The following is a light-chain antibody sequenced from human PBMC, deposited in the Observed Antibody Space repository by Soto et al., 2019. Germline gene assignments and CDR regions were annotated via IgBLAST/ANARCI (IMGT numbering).Light chain of an antibody. J-gene: IGLJ2*01. CDR1: SSNIGSNY. CDR3: AAWDDSLSGSCI. Sequence: QSVLTQPPSASGTPGQRVSMSCSGSSSNIGSNYVYWYQQFPGTAPKLLIFSNNQRPSGVPDRFAGSKSGTSASLAISGLRSEDEADYYCAAWDDSLSGSCIFGGGTK. CDR2: SNN. V-gene: IGLV1-47*02.